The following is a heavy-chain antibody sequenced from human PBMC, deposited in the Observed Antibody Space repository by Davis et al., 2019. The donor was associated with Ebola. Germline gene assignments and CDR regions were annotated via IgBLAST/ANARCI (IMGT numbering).Heavy chain of an antibody. CDR2: IVVGSGNT. Sequence: AASVTVSCKASGFTFTSSAMQWVRQARGQRLEWLGWIVVGSGNTNYAQKFQERVTMTRDTSTSTIYMELSSLRSEDTAVYYCARVQYDSSGYYFLGLRGQGVRERSYFDYWGQGTLVTVSS. CDR1: GFTFTSSA. J-gene: IGHJ4*02. V-gene: IGHV1-58*02. D-gene: IGHD3-22*01. CDR3: ARVQYDSSGYYFLGLRGQGVRERSYFDY.